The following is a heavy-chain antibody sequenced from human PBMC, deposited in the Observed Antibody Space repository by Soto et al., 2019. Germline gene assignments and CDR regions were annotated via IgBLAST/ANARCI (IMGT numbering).Heavy chain of an antibody. CDR2: VYYSGGK. Sequence: PSETLSLTCTAPGDSISSYHWGWIRQPPGKGLEWIGFVYYSGGKYYNPSLESRVTMSTDTSRNQVSLKVKSVTAADTAVYYCARALVPSTCCAFDRWGQGTMVTVSS. CDR3: ARALVPSTCCAFDR. D-gene: IGHD1-26*01. V-gene: IGHV4-59*01. CDR1: GDSISSYH. J-gene: IGHJ3*01.